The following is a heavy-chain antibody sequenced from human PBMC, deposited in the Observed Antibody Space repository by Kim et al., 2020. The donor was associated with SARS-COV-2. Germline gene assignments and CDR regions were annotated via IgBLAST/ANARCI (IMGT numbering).Heavy chain of an antibody. V-gene: IGHV3-53*01. D-gene: IGHD4-17*01. CDR2: IYSGGST. CDR1: GFTVSSNY. J-gene: IGHJ4*02. Sequence: GGSLRLSCAASGFTVSSNYMSWVRQAPGKGLEWVSVIYSGGSTYYADSVKGRFTISRDNSKNTLYLQMNSLRAEDTAVYYCARDSLDYGDSCDYWGQGTLVTVSS. CDR3: ARDSLDYGDSCDY.